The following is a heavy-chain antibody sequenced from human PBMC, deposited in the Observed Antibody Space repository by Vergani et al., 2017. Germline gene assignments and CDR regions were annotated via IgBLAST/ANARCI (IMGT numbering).Heavy chain of an antibody. CDR1: GGSISSSSYY. J-gene: IGHJ6*02. V-gene: IGHV4-39*07. CDR2: IYYSGST. D-gene: IGHD2-2*01. Sequence: QLQLQESGPGLVKPSETLSLTCTVSGGSISSSSYYWGWIRQPPGKGLEWIGSIYYSGSTNYNPSLKSRVTLSVDTSKNQFSLKLSSVTAADTAVYYCAGGKGYCSSTSCPNYYYCMDVWGQGTTVTVSS. CDR3: AGGKGYCSSTSCPNYYYCMDV.